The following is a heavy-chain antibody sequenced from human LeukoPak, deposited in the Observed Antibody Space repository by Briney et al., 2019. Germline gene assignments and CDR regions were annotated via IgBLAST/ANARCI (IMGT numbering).Heavy chain of an antibody. J-gene: IGHJ4*02. D-gene: IGHD1-26*01. V-gene: IGHV3-48*03. CDR3: ARDRSDEQYSGSYWLDY. Sequence: GGSLRLSCSASGFTFSSYEMNWVRQAPGKGLEWISYITGSGDTIYYADSVKGRFTISRDNAKNSLFLQMNSLTADDTAVYYCARDRSDEQYSGSYWLDYWGQGTLVTVSS. CDR2: ITGSGDTI. CDR1: GFTFSSYE.